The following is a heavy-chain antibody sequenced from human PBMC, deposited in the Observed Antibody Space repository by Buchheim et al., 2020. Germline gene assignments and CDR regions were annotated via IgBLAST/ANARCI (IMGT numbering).Heavy chain of an antibody. Sequence: QVQLQQWGAGLLKPLETLSLTCAVYGGSFSGYYWSWIRQPPGKGLEWIGEINHSGSTNYNPSLKSRVTISVDTSKNQFSLKLSSVTAADTAVYYCARGVPATSNWFDPWGQGTL. CDR2: INHSGST. J-gene: IGHJ5*02. CDR3: ARGVPATSNWFDP. CDR1: GGSFSGYY. V-gene: IGHV4-34*01. D-gene: IGHD2-2*01.